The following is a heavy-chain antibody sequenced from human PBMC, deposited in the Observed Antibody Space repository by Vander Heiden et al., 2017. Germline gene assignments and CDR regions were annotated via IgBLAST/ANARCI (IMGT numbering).Heavy chain of an antibody. J-gene: IGHJ3*02. CDR1: GFSVRTEY. V-gene: IGHV3-53*01. Sequence: EVKLVQSGGGLIQPGGSLRLSCAASGFSVRTEYMSWVRQAPGKGLEWVSIIHSAGSTYYADSVKGRFTISREYANNVVFLQMNSLRAEDTAVYYCAGEEDGFDIWGQGTLVTVS. CDR2: IHSAGST. CDR3: AGEEDGFDI.